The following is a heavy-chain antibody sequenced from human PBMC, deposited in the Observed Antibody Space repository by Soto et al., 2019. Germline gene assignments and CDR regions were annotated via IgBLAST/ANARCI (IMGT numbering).Heavy chain of an antibody. CDR3: ARKISVYYYYMDV. Sequence: SETLSLTCTVSGGSISSSSYYWGWIRQPPGKGLEWIGSIYYSGSTNYNPSLKSRVTISVDTSKNQFSLKLSSVTAADTAVYYCARKISVYYYYMDVWGKGTTVTVSS. V-gene: IGHV4-39*07. CDR1: GGSISSSSYY. J-gene: IGHJ6*03. CDR2: IYYSGST.